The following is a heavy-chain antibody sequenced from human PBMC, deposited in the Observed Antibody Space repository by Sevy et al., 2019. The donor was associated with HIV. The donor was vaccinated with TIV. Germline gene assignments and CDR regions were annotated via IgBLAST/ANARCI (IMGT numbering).Heavy chain of an antibody. CDR1: GFTFSSYS. V-gene: IGHV3-48*02. CDR2: ISSISSTK. D-gene: IGHD3-10*01. CDR3: TREVISYRYGSAILDN. J-gene: IGHJ4*02. Sequence: GGSLRLSCVASGFTFSSYSMNWVRQAPGKGLEWVSYISSISSTKNYADSVKGRFTISRDNAKNSLYLQMNGLRDEDTAIYYCTREVISYRYGSAILDNWGQGTLVTVSS.